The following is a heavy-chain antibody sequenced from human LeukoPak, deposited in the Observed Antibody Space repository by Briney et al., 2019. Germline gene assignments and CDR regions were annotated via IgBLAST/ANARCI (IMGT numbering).Heavy chain of an antibody. V-gene: IGHV4-39*01. CDR2: IYYSGST. J-gene: IGHJ5*02. CDR3: ANYGSGSYRFDP. CDR1: GGSISSSSYC. Sequence: SETLSLTCTVSGGSISSSSYCWGWIRQPPGKGLEWIGSIYYSGSTYYNPSLKSRVTISVDTSKNQFSLKLSSVTAADTAVYYCANYGSGSYRFDPWGQGTLVTVSS. D-gene: IGHD3-10*01.